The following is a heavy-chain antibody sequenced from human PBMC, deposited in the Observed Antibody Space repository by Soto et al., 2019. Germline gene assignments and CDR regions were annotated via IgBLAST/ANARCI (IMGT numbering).Heavy chain of an antibody. CDR3: AHRKGGTFDY. V-gene: IGHV2-5*01. CDR2: IYWSDER. Sequence: SGPTLVNPTHTLTLTCTFSGFSLSTSGEAVGWIRQPQGKALDWLALIYWSDERNSRPSLKSSLTITKDTSKNQVVLTMTNMDPVETATYYCAHRKGGTFDYCGQRSLFTVCS. J-gene: IGHJ4*02. CDR1: GFSLSTSGEA. D-gene: IGHD2-15*01.